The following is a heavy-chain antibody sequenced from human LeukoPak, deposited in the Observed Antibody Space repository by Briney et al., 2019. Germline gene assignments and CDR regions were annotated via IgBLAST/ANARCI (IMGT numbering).Heavy chain of an antibody. Sequence: SETLSLTXNVLGGSIRSSNYYWGWISQPPGKGLEWIGSIYYSGSTYYNPSLKSRVTISVDTSKNQFSLKLTSVTAADTAVYYCARGGSGYSFDYWGQGTLVTVSS. CDR2: IYYSGST. D-gene: IGHD3-22*01. CDR3: ARGGSGYSFDY. J-gene: IGHJ4*02. CDR1: GGSIRSSNYY. V-gene: IGHV4-39*07.